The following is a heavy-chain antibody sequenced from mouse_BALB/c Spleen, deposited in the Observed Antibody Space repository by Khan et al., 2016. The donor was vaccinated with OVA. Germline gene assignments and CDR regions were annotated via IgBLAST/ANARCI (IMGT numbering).Heavy chain of an antibody. CDR2: ISPGSGDT. CDR3: ARRNYFGYTFAY. J-gene: IGHJ3*01. V-gene: IGHV1-77*01. Sequence: QMQLEESGAELARPGASVKLSCKASGYTFTDYYINWVKQRTGQGLEWIGEISPGSGDTYYNERFKGEATLTADTSSSTAYMQLSCLTSEASAVYFWARRNYFGYTFAYWGQGTLVTVSA. CDR1: GYTFTDYY. D-gene: IGHD1-2*01.